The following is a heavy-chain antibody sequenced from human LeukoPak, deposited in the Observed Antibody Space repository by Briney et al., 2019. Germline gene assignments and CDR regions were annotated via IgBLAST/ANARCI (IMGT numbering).Heavy chain of an antibody. Sequence: SETLSLTCAVYGGSFSGYYWSWIRQPPGKGLEWIGEINHSGSTNYNPSLKSRVTISVDTSKNQFSLKLSSVTAADTAVYYCARVGWWYAPRNAFDIWGQGTMVTVSS. V-gene: IGHV4-34*01. CDR2: INHSGST. D-gene: IGHD2-15*01. CDR1: GGSFSGYY. CDR3: ARVGWWYAPRNAFDI. J-gene: IGHJ3*02.